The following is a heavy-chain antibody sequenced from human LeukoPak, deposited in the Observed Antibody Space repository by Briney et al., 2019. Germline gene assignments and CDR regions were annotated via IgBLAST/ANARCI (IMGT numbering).Heavy chain of an antibody. CDR3: ARSVDGGNSPFDY. V-gene: IGHV4-28*01. D-gene: IGHD4-23*01. CDR1: GYSISSSNW. CDR2: IYYSGST. Sequence: SETLSLTCAVAGYSISSSNWWGWIRQPPGKGLEWIGYIYYSGSTYYNPSLKSRVTMSVDTSKNQFSLKLSSVTAVDTAVNYCARSVDGGNSPFDYWGQGTLVTVSS. J-gene: IGHJ4*02.